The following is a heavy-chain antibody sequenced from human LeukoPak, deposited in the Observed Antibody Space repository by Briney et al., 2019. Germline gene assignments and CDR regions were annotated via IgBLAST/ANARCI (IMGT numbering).Heavy chain of an antibody. J-gene: IGHJ3*01. D-gene: IGHD3-9*01. CDR1: GYTFNVNY. V-gene: IGHV1-2*02. Sequence: ASVKVSCKTSGYTFNVNYIHWVRQAPGQGLEWMGWINPHSGGTKYAEKFQGGVSMTRDTSITTAYMELTSLTSDDTAVYYCASKGDGSCDISHCQGALDFWGQGSMVTVSS. CDR2: INPHSGGT. CDR3: ASKGDGSCDISHCQGALDF.